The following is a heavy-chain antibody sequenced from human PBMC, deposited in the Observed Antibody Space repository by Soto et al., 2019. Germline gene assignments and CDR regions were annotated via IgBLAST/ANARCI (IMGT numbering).Heavy chain of an antibody. CDR3: AREKGVYYDSSGYYFDY. Sequence: PSETLSLTCTVSGGSISSGGYYWSWIRQHPGKGLEWIGYIYYSGSTYYNPSLKSRVTISVDTSKNQFSLKLSSVTAADTAVYYCAREKGVYYDSSGYYFDYWGQGTLVTVSS. V-gene: IGHV4-31*03. CDR2: IYYSGST. CDR1: GGSISSGGYY. D-gene: IGHD3-22*01. J-gene: IGHJ4*02.